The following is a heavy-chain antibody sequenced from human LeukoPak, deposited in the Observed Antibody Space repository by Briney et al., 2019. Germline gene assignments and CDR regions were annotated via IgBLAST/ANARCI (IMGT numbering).Heavy chain of an antibody. Sequence: GGSLRLSCAASGFTLSSYWMSWVRLAPGKGPEWVANVKQDGSEKYYVDSAKGRFTISRDNAKNSLFLQMNSLRAEDTAVYYCARALDTSSSRYQPFEYWGQGTLVTVSS. CDR2: VKQDGSEK. V-gene: IGHV3-7*01. CDR1: GFTLSSYW. CDR3: ARALDTSSSRYQPFEY. J-gene: IGHJ4*02. D-gene: IGHD2-2*01.